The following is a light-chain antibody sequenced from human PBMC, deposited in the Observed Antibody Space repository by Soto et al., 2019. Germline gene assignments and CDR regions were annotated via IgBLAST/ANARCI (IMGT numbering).Light chain of an antibody. Sequence: DVQIIQSPCRLITNVGDRVTITCRASQTITRWMAWYQQKPGKAPKLLIYDASTLQSGVPSRFSGSGSGTDFTLTISSLQPEDFATYYCQQSYSTPVTFGQGTKVDIK. J-gene: IGKJ1*01. CDR1: QTITRW. CDR2: DAS. CDR3: QQSYSTPVT. V-gene: IGKV1-39*01.